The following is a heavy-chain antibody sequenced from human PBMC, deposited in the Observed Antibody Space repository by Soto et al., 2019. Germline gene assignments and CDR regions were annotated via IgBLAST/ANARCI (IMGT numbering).Heavy chain of an antibody. V-gene: IGHV3-30-3*01. CDR3: ASWGDEEQPAAPTYYYYYGMDV. CDR1: GFTFSSYA. Sequence: GGSLRLSCAASGFTFSSYAMHGVRQAPGKGLEWVAVISYDGSNKYYADSVKGRFTISRDNSKNTLYLQMNSLRAEDTAVYYCASWGDEEQPAAPTYYYYYGMDVWGQGTTVTVSS. J-gene: IGHJ6*02. CDR2: ISYDGSNK. D-gene: IGHD2-2*01.